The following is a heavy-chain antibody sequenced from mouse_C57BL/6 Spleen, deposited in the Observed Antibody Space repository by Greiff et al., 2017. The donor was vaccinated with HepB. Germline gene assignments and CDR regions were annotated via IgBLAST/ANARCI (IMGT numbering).Heavy chain of an antibody. V-gene: IGHV1-63*01. CDR1: GYTFTNYW. CDR2: IYTGGGYT. J-gene: IGHJ2*01. Sequence: SGAELVRPGTSVKMSCKASGYTFTNYWIGWAKQRPGHGLEWIGDIYTGGGYTNYNEKFKGKATLTADKSSSTAYMQFSSLTSEDSAIYYCARLSYYFDDWGQGTTLTVAS. CDR3: ARLSYYFDD.